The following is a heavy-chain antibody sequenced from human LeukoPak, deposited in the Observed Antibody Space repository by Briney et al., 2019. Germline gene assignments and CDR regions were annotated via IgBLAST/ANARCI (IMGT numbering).Heavy chain of an antibody. CDR2: ISDSGGST. Sequence: GGSLRLSCAVSGITLSNYGMSWVRQAPGKGLEWVAGISDSGGSTNYADSLKGRFTISRENPKNTLYLQMNSLRAEDTAVYFCAKRGVVIRVILVGFHKEAYYFDSWGQGALVTVSS. CDR3: AKRGVVIRVILVGFHKEAYYFDS. D-gene: IGHD3-22*01. V-gene: IGHV3-23*01. J-gene: IGHJ4*02. CDR1: GITLSNYG.